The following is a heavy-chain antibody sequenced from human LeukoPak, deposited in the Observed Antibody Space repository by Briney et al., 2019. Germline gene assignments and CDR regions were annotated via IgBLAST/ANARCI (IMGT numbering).Heavy chain of an antibody. CDR2: ISWNSGSI. CDR1: GFTFDDYA. D-gene: IGHD6-13*01. CDR3: AKGGVAVAGTEKYFDY. J-gene: IGHJ4*02. V-gene: IGHV3-9*01. Sequence: PGRSLRLSCAASGFTFDDYAMHWVRQAPGKGLEWVSGISWNSGSIGYADSVKGRFTISRDNAKNSLYLQMNSLRAEGTALYYCAKGGVAVAGTEKYFDYWGQGTLVTVSS.